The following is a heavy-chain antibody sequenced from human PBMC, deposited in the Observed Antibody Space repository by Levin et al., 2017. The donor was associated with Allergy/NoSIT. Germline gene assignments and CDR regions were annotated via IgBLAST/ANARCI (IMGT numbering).Heavy chain of an antibody. V-gene: IGHV5-10-1*01. J-gene: IGHJ4*02. CDR1: GYSFTTYW. CDR2: IDPSDSYT. Sequence: GESLKIYCKGSGYSFTTYWINWVRQMPGKGLEWLGRIDPSDSYTNYSPSFQGHVTISADKSISTAYLQWSSLKASDTAMYYCARYCSGGSCRTEDFDSWGQGTLVTVSS. D-gene: IGHD2-15*01. CDR3: ARYCSGGSCRTEDFDS.